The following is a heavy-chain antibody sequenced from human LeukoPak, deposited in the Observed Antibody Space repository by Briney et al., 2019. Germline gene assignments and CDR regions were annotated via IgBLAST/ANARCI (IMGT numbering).Heavy chain of an antibody. D-gene: IGHD3-10*01. CDR1: GFTFSSYS. CDR3: ASLTMVRGFEKFDP. J-gene: IGHJ5*02. V-gene: IGHV3-21*01. CDR2: ISSSSSYI. Sequence: GGSLRLSCAASGFTFSSYSMNWVRQAPGKGLEWVSSISSSSSYIYYADSVKGRFTISRDNAKNSLYLQMNSLRAEDTAVYYCASLTMVRGFEKFDPWGQGTLVTVSS.